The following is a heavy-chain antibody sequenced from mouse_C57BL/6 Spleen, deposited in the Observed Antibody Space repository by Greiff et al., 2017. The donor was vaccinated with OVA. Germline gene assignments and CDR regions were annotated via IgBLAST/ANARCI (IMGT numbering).Heavy chain of an antibody. V-gene: IGHV1-66*01. Sequence: QVQLQQSGPELVKPGASVKISCKASGYSFTSYYIHWVKQRPGQGLEWIGWIYPGSGNTKYTEKFKGKATLTADTSSSTAYMQLSSLTSEDSAVYYCAREAYYSNPWFAYWGQGTLVTVSA. J-gene: IGHJ3*01. D-gene: IGHD2-5*01. CDR2: IYPGSGNT. CDR1: GYSFTSYY. CDR3: AREAYYSNPWFAY.